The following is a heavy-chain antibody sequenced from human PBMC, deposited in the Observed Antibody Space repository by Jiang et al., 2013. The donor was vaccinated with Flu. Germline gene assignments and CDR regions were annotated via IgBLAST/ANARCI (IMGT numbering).Heavy chain of an antibody. V-gene: IGHV4-59*11. CDR3: ARSRGYFDY. CDR2: IYYSGST. J-gene: IGHJ4*02. Sequence: GLVKPSETLSLTCAVSGGSISSRYWSWIRQPPGKGLEWIGYIYYSGSTNYNPSLNSRVTISVDTTKMQFSLRLSSVTAADTAVYYCARSRGYFDYWGQGTLVTVSS. CDR1: GGSISSRY.